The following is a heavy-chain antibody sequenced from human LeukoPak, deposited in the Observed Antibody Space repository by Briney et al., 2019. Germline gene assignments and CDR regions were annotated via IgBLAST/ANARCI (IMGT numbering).Heavy chain of an antibody. CDR2: ISSSGSI. CDR3: ARDWRDSSGKFPNDAFDI. CDR1: GFTFSDNY. Sequence: GGSLRLSCAASGFTFSDNYMSWIRQAPGKGLEWVSYISSSGSIYYADSVKGRFTISRDNAKNSLYLQMNSLRAEDTAVYYCARDWRDSSGKFPNDAFDIWGQGTMVTVAS. V-gene: IGHV3-11*04. J-gene: IGHJ3*02. D-gene: IGHD3-22*01.